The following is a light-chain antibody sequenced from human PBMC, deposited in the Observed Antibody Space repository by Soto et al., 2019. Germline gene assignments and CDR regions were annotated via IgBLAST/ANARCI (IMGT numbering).Light chain of an antibody. Sequence: QLVLTQPPSASGTPGQRVTISCSGSSSNIGNSAVNWYQQLPGTAPKLLIYSNNQRSSGVPDRFSGSKSGTSASLAISGLQSEDEADYYCATWDDSLIGHVFGGGTKLTVL. V-gene: IGLV1-44*01. CDR2: SNN. CDR3: ATWDDSLIGHV. J-gene: IGLJ2*01. CDR1: SSNIGNSA.